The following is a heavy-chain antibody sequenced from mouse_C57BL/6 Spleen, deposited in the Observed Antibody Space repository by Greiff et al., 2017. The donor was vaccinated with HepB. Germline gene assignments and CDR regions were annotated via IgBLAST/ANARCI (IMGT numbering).Heavy chain of an antibody. CDR1: GYTFTSYW. CDR3: AREGKTTFAY. V-gene: IGHV1-59*01. J-gene: IGHJ3*01. D-gene: IGHD2-1*01. Sequence: QVQLQQPGAELVRPGTSVKLSCKASGYTFTSYWMHWVKQRPGQGLEWIGVIDPSDSYTNYNQKFKGKATVTGDTSSSTAYMQLSSLTSEDSAVYYCAREGKTTFAYWGQGTLVTVSA. CDR2: IDPSDSYT.